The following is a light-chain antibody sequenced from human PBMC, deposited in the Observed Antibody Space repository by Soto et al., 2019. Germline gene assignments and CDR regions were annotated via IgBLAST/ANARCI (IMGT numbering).Light chain of an antibody. CDR1: QGITSR. CDR3: QQANSFPIT. CDR2: EAS. V-gene: IGKV1D-12*01. Sequence: IQMIQPPSSVSPSLGDRVTFTARASQGITSRLAWYQQKPGTAHKLLIYEASSLQSGVPSRISGSGTGTDITLTISSLQLEDFATYYCQQANSFPITFGQGTRLEIK. J-gene: IGKJ5*01.